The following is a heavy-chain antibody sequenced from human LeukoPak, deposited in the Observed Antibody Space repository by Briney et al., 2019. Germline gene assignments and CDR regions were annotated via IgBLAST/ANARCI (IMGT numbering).Heavy chain of an antibody. CDR3: ARDVKRYVVWSFREVTYLRFDY. D-gene: IGHD3-9*01. J-gene: IGHJ4*02. Sequence: ASVKVSCKASGYTFTSYGLRWVRQAPGQGLEWMGWLSAYNGNTNYAEKLQGRVTMTTDTSTSTVYMELRSLRSDDTAVYYCARDVKRYVVWSFREVTYLRFDYWGQGTLVTVSS. CDR2: LSAYNGNT. V-gene: IGHV1-18*04. CDR1: GYTFTSYG.